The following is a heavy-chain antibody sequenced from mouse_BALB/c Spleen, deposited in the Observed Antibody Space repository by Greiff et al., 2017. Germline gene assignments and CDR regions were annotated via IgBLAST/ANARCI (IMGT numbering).Heavy chain of an antibody. J-gene: IGHJ3*01. Sequence: EVQLQQSGPELVKPGASVKISCKASGYSFTGYYMHWVKQSHVKSLEWIGRINPYNGATSYNQNFKDKASLTVDKSSSTAYMELRSLTSEDSAVYYCARPTPSYGYWGQGTLVTVSA. CDR2: INPYNGAT. D-gene: IGHD1-1*01. V-gene: IGHV1-22*01. CDR1: GYSFTGYY. CDR3: ARPTPSYGY.